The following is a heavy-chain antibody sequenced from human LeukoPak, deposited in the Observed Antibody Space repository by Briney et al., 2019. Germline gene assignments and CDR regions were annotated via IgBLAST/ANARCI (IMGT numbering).Heavy chain of an antibody. CDR2: IYNSGST. Sequence: SETLSLTCTVSGGSISSYYWNWIRQPPGKGLEWIGYIYNSGSTKYNPSLKSRVTISVDTSKNQFSLKLSSVTAADTAVCYCARDRGCTNGVCYRDFDYWGQGTLVTVSS. V-gene: IGHV4-59*01. J-gene: IGHJ4*02. CDR1: GGSISSYY. D-gene: IGHD2-8*01. CDR3: ARDRGCTNGVCYRDFDY.